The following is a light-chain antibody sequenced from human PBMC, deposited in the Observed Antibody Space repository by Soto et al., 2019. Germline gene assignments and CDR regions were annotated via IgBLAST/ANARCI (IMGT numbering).Light chain of an antibody. Sequence: EIVLTQSPATVSLSPGERATLSCRASQGVSSYLAWYQQKPGQAPRLLIYDASNRATGIPARFSGSGSETDFTLTISSLEPEDFAVYYCQQRSTWPPIFGPGTKVDIQ. CDR1: QGVSSY. J-gene: IGKJ3*01. V-gene: IGKV3-11*01. CDR2: DAS. CDR3: QQRSTWPPI.